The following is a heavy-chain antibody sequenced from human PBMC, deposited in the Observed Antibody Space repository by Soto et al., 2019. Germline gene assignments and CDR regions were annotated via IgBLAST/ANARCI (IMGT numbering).Heavy chain of an antibody. CDR3: ARPVVAAPFFAMDV. D-gene: IGHD6-6*01. J-gene: IGHJ6*02. CDR1: GFIFSSYW. V-gene: IGHV3-74*01. CDR2: ISSDGSTT. Sequence: GGSLRLSCAASGFIFSSYWMHWVRQAPGKGLVWVSHISSDGSTTSYADSVKGRFTMSRDNAKNTLYLQMNSLRVEDTAVYYCARPVVAAPFFAMDVWGQGTTVTVSS.